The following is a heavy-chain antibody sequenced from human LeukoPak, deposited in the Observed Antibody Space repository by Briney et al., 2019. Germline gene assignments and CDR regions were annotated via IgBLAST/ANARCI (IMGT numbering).Heavy chain of an antibody. CDR1: GYTFTNYY. V-gene: IGHV1-46*01. CDR2: INPSGGST. J-gene: IGHJ6*03. Sequence: ASVKVSCKASGYTFTNYYIHWVRQAPGQGLECMGIINPSGGSTSYAQKFQGRVTMTRDTSINTAYMELSSLRFDDTAVYYCARGATAGRFSLRPTGAYYMDVWGKGTTVTVSS. D-gene: IGHD6-13*01. CDR3: ARGATAGRFSLRPTGAYYMDV.